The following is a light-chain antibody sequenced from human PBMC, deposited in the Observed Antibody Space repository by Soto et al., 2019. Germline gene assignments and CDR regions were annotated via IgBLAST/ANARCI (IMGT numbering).Light chain of an antibody. J-gene: IGKJ3*01. CDR3: HQYGSTPFT. V-gene: IGKV3-20*01. Sequence: EIVLTQSPGTLSLSPGDRATLSCRASQSVSTTCFAWYQQSLGQAPRLLIYGSSSRATGIPARFSGNGSGTDFTLTISRLEPEDFAVYYCHQYGSTPFTFGPGTKVDIK. CDR2: GSS. CDR1: QSVSTTC.